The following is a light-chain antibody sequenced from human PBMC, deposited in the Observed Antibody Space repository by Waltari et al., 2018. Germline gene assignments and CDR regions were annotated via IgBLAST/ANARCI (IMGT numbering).Light chain of an antibody. Sequence: QSALTQPASVSGSPGQSITISCTGTSSDGGGYKYVSWYQQHPGKAPKLMIYDVSERPSGVSNRFSGSKSANTASLTIAGLQAEDEADYYCCSYAGSGTYVFGTGTKVTVL. V-gene: IGLV2-23*02. CDR3: CSYAGSGTYV. CDR2: DVS. CDR1: SSDGGGYKY. J-gene: IGLJ1*01.